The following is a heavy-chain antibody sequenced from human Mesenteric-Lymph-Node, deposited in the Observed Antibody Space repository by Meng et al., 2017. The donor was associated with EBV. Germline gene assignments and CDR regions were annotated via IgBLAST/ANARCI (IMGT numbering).Heavy chain of an antibody. V-gene: IGHV3-74*01. CDR1: GFSFRSYW. D-gene: IGHD6-13*01. CDR3: ATEVNSWSLDY. J-gene: IGHJ4*02. CDR2: INGDGSNR. Sequence: VQPVDAGGGRVQPWGSLSLSCEVSGFSFRSYWMHWVRQTPGKGPVWVARINGDGSNRDYADSMKGRFTISRDNAKNTLYLQMNSLRAEDTAVYYCATEVNSWSLDYWGQGTLVTVSS.